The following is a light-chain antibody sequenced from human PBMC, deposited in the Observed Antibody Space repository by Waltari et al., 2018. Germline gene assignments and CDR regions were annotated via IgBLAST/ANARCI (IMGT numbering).Light chain of an antibody. V-gene: IGLV2-14*03. CDR1: SSDVGGYNY. CDR3: SSYISSDTLEL. J-gene: IGLJ2*01. CDR2: DVS. Sequence: HSALTQPASVSGSPGQSIPLSFTGTSSDVGGYNYLPWYQQHPGKAPKRMIFDVSKRPSGVSDRFSGSKSGNTASLTISGLQAEDEADYYCSSYISSDTLELFGGGTSLTVL.